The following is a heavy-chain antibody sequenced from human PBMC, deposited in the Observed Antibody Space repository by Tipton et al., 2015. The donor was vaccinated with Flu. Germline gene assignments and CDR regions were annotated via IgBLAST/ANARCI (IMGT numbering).Heavy chain of an antibody. J-gene: IGHJ5*01. V-gene: IGHV4-39*07. CDR3: AKVKFGWVES. D-gene: IGHD3-16*01. CDR1: GGPITSSSYY. CDR2: IYYTGYR. Sequence: LRLSCSVSGGPITSSSYYWGWIRQPPGRPLEWVGSIYYTGYRYDNPSLKSRLAMSIDTSQSQFSLRLSSMTAADTAVYYCAKVKFGWVESWARGTLVTVSS.